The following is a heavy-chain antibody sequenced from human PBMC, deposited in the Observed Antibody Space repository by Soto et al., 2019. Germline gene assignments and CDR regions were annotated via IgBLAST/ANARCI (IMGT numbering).Heavy chain of an antibody. CDR3: ASQGRDYYYYGMDV. Sequence: PSETLSLTCAVSGGSISSSNWWSWVRQPPGKGLEWIGEIYHSGSTSYNPSLKSRVTISVDKSKNQFSLKLSSVTAADTAVYYCASQGRDYYYYGMDVWGQGTTVTVSS. J-gene: IGHJ6*02. CDR2: IYHSGST. V-gene: IGHV4-4*02. CDR1: GGSISSSNW.